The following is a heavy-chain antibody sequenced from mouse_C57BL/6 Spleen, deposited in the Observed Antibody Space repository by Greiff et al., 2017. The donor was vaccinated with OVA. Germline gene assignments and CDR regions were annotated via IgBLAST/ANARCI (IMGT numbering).Heavy chain of an antibody. CDR1: GFTFSDYG. CDR2: ISSGSSTI. CDR3: AKTSYFDV. Sequence: EVKLQESGGGLVKPGGSLKLSCAASGFTFSDYGMHWVRQAPEKGLEWVAYISSGSSTIYYAGTVKGRFTISRDNAKNTLFLQMTSLRSEDTAMYYCAKTSYFDVWGTGTTVTVSS. V-gene: IGHV5-17*01. J-gene: IGHJ1*03.